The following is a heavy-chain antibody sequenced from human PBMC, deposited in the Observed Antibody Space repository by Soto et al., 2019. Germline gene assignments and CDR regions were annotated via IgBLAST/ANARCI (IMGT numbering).Heavy chain of an antibody. CDR2: ISYDGGER. J-gene: IGHJ4*02. CDR1: GFIFSRYG. V-gene: IGHV3-30*03. CDR3: ARDLPLYCRGDCNFDF. Sequence: QVQLVESGGGVVQSGGSLRLSCGGSGFIFSRYGMHWVRQAPGKGLEWVTGISYDGGERFYADSVKGRFTISRDNSKTRLDLQMSSMRPEDTAVYYCARDLPLYCRGDCNFDFWGQVTLVTVSA. D-gene: IGHD2-21*02.